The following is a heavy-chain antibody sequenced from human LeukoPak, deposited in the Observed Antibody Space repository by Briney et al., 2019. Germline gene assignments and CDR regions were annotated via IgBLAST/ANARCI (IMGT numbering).Heavy chain of an antibody. D-gene: IGHD2-2*02. J-gene: IGHJ5*02. CDR2: IIPIFGTA. Sequence: GASVKVSCKASGGTFSSYAISWVRQAPGQGLEWMGGIIPIFGTANYAQKFQGRVTITTDESTSTAYMELSSLRSEDTAVYYCARVVGIVVVPAAIRTGWFDPWGQGTLVTVSS. CDR1: GGTFSSYA. CDR3: ARVVGIVVVPAAIRTGWFDP. V-gene: IGHV1-69*05.